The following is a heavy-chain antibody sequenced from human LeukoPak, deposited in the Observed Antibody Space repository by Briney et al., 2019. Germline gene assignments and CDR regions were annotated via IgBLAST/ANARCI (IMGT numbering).Heavy chain of an antibody. Sequence: PSETLSLTCTVSAGSISNYYWSWIRQPAGKGLEWIGRIYTSESTNYNPSLESRVTMSVDTSKNQFSLKLTSVTAADTAVYYCAREYCSSSSCFHYSYYYFMDVWGKGTKVTVSS. CDR1: AGSISNYY. D-gene: IGHD2-2*01. CDR3: AREYCSSSSCFHYSYYYFMDV. V-gene: IGHV4-4*07. CDR2: IYTSEST. J-gene: IGHJ6*04.